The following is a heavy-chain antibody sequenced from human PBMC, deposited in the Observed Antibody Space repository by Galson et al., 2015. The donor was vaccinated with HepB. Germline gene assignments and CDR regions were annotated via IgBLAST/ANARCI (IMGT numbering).Heavy chain of an antibody. V-gene: IGHV1-18*04. CDR2: ISAYNGNT. CDR3: ARDECTSISCYLNN. CDR1: GYSFTSYG. D-gene: IGHD2-2*01. J-gene: IGHJ4*02. Sequence: QSGAEVKKPGASVKVSCKASGYSFTSYGISWVRQAPGQGLERMGWISAYNGNTIYAQKLQGRVTTTTDISTNTAYMGLRSLRSDDTAVYYCARDECTSISCYLNNWGQGTLVTVAS.